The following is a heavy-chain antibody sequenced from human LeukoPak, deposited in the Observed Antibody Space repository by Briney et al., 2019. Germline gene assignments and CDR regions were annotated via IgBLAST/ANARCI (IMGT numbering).Heavy chain of an antibody. Sequence: ASLKVSCKASGYTFATDGISWIRQAPGQGLEWLGWISGYTGNTYYAQMFQGRVTMTTDTSTSTAYMELRDMKSDDTALYYCAKDEWELRYYFPFWGEGTQVTVSS. V-gene: IGHV1-18*01. J-gene: IGHJ4*02. CDR1: GYTFATDG. D-gene: IGHD1-26*01. CDR2: ISGYTGNT. CDR3: AKDEWELRYYFPF.